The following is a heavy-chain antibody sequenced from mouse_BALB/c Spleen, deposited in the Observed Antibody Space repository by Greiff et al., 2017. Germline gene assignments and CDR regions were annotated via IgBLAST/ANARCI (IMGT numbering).Heavy chain of an antibody. D-gene: IGHD4-1*01. J-gene: IGHJ4*01. CDR2: IWRGGST. CDR3: AKNWDEGAMDY. CDR1: GFSSTSYG. Sequence: VQLVESGPSLVQPSQSLSITCTVSGFSSTSYGVHWVRQSPGKGLEWLGVIWRGGSTDYNAAFMSRLSITKDNSKSQVFFKMNSLQADDTAIYYCAKNWDEGAMDYWGQGTSVTVSS. V-gene: IGHV2-5-1*01.